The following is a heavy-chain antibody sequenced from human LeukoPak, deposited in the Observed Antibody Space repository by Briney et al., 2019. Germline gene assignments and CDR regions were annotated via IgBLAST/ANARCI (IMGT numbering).Heavy chain of an antibody. CDR2: IEYSETST. J-gene: IGHJ3*02. D-gene: IGHD1-26*01. CDR3: ARVGRGATWSAFDI. CDR1: GFTLSSYE. Sequence: GGSLRLSCTVSGFTLSSYEMSWIRQAPGKGLEWVSSIEYSETSTHYADAVKGRFTISRDNSKNTLYVQMNSLRAEDTAVYYCARVGRGATWSAFDIWGQGTMVTVSS. V-gene: IGHV3-23*01.